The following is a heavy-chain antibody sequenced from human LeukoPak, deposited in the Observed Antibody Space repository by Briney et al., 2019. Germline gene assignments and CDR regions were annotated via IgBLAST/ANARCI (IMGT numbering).Heavy chain of an antibody. CDR3: ARGTAVAGSFDY. V-gene: IGHV4-34*01. CDR1: GGSFSGYY. D-gene: IGHD6-19*01. CDR2: INHSGST. Sequence: KPSETLSLTCAVYGGSFSGYYWGWIRQPPGKGLEWIGEINHSGSTNYNPSLKSRVTISVDTSKNQFSLKLSSVTAADTAVYYCARGTAVAGSFDYWGQGTLVTVSS. J-gene: IGHJ4*02.